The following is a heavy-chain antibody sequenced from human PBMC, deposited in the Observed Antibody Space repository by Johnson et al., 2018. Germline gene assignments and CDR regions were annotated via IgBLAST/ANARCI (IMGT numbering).Heavy chain of an antibody. J-gene: IGHJ3*02. CDR2: IWHDGSKK. Sequence: QVQLVESGGGVVQXGRSLRLSCAASGFTFSSYGMHWVRQAPGKGLEWVAVIWHDGSKKYYADSGKGRFTISRDNSKNTLYLQINSLRAEDTAVYYCARDKTLAFDIWGQGTMVTVSS. V-gene: IGHV3-33*01. CDR3: ARDKTLAFDI. CDR1: GFTFSSYG.